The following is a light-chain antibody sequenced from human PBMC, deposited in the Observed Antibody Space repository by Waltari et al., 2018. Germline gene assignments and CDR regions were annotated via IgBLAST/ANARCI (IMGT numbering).Light chain of an antibody. CDR3: QQSYTTAFT. CDR1: QSISSS. J-gene: IGKJ2*01. Sequence: IQMTQSPSSLPASVGYRVTITCRASQSISSSLNWYQQIPGKAPKLLIYVASTLRSGVPSRFSGSGSGTDFSLTISSLQPEDFATYYCQQSYTTAFTFGQGTKLEIK. CDR2: VAS. V-gene: IGKV1-39*01.